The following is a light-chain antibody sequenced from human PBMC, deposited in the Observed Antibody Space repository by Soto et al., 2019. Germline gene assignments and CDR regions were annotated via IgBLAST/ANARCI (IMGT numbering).Light chain of an antibody. CDR2: EVS. CDR3: PSYAGSNIWV. V-gene: IGLV2-8*01. J-gene: IGLJ3*02. CDR1: SSDVGAYKY. Sequence: QSALTQPPSASGSPGQSVTISCTGTSSDVGAYKYVSWYQQYPGKAPKLMIYEVSKRPSGVPDRFSGSKSGNTASLTVSGLQAEDEADYYCPSYAGSNIWVFGGGTKVTVL.